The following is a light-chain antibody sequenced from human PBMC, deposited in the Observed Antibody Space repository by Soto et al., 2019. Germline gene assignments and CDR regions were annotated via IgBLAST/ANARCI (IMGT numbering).Light chain of an antibody. J-gene: IGKJ5*01. CDR2: AAS. Sequence: AIRMTQSPSSLSASTGDRVTITCRASQGINSYLAWYQQKPGKAPKLLIYAASTLQSGVPSRFSGSGSGTDFTLTISCLQSEDFATYYCQQYYSYPLAFGQGTRLEIK. CDR3: QQYYSYPLA. V-gene: IGKV1-8*01. CDR1: QGINSY.